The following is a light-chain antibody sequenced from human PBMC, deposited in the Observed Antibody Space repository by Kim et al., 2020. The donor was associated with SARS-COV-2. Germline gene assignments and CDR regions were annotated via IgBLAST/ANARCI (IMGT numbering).Light chain of an antibody. CDR3: QQLNSYPIFT. CDR1: QGISSY. Sequence: IQLTQSPSSLSASEGDRVTITCRASQGISSYLAWYQQKPGKAPKLLIYAASTLQSGVPSRFSGSGSGTDFTLTISSLQPEDFATYYCQQLNSYPIFTFGPGTKVDIK. V-gene: IGKV1-9*01. J-gene: IGKJ3*01. CDR2: AAS.